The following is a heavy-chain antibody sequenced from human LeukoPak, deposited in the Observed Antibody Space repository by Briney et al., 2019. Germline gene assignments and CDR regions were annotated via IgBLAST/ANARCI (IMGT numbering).Heavy chain of an antibody. Sequence: SESLSLTCNVSGYSISSGYFWGWIRQPPGKGLEWIGGVYSSGTTYYNPSLESRLTISLKTSKNQFSLKLRSVTAADTAVYYCARRPDWGYDYYMDVWGKGTTVTVSS. CDR2: VYSSGTT. CDR1: GYSISSGYF. V-gene: IGHV4-38-2*02. CDR3: ARRPDWGYDYYMDV. D-gene: IGHD3-16*01. J-gene: IGHJ6*03.